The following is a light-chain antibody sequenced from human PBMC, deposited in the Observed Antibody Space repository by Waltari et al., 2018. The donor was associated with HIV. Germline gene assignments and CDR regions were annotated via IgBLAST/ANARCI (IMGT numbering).Light chain of an antibody. V-gene: IGLV2-14*01. J-gene: IGLJ2*01. CDR3: SSYSGSDTLVV. CDR1: SSDLGDYNY. Sequence: HSALTQPASVSGSPGQSITISCTGTSSDLGDYNYVSWYQQRPGKGPKLIIYEVSTRSSGVSLRFSGSKSGNTASLTVSGLQLEDEGDYYCSSYSGSDTLVVFGGGTKLTVL. CDR2: EVS.